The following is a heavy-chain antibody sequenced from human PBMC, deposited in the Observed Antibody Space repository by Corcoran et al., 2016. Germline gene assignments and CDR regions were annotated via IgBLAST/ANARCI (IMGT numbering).Heavy chain of an antibody. CDR3: ARDNHGRGLVFYYLDY. CDR2: IYYSGST. V-gene: IGHV4-39*07. J-gene: IGHJ4*02. Sequence: QLQLQESGPGLVKPSETLSLTCTVSGGSISSSSYYWGWIRQPPGKGLEWIGSIYYSGSTYYNPSLKSRVTISVDTSKNQFSPKLSSLTAADTAVYYCARDNHGRGLVFYYLDYWGQGTLVTVSS. CDR1: GGSISSSSYY. D-gene: IGHD2-21*01.